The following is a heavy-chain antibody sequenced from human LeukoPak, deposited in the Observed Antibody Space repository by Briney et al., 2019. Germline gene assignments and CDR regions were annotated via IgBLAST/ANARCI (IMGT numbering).Heavy chain of an antibody. CDR3: ARDQSIVVPAAMPDAFDI. V-gene: IGHV3-48*01. D-gene: IGHD2-2*01. J-gene: IGHJ3*02. CDR1: GFTFSSYS. Sequence: GGSLRLSCAASGFTFSSYSMNWVRQAPGKGLEWVSYISSSSSTIYYADSVKGRFTISRDNAKNSLYLQMNSLRAEDTAVYYCARDQSIVVPAAMPDAFDIWGQGTMVAVSS. CDR2: ISSSSSTI.